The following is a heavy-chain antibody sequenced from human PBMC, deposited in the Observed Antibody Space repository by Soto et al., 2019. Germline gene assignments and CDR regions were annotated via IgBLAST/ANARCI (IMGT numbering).Heavy chain of an antibody. CDR2: IYPGDSDT. Sequence: PGESLKISCNGSGYSFTSYWICWVRQMPWKGLEWMGIIYPGDSDTRYSPSFQGQVTISADKSISTAYLQWSSLKASDTAMYYCARQSTGVAAAYYYYGMDVWGQGTTVTVSS. CDR1: GYSFTSYW. V-gene: IGHV5-51*01. CDR3: ARQSTGVAAAYYYYGMDV. D-gene: IGHD2-15*01. J-gene: IGHJ6*02.